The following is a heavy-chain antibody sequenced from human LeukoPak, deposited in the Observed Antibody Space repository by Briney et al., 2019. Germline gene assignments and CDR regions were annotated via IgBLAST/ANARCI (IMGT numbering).Heavy chain of an antibody. CDR2: ISSSSSYI. CDR1: GFTFSSYS. J-gene: IGHJ4*02. V-gene: IGHV3-21*01. Sequence: GGSLRLSCAASGFTFSSYSINWVRQAPGKGLEWVSSISSSSSYIYYADSVKGRFTISRDNAKNSLYLQMNSLRAEDTAVYYCARGGNSWYADYWGQGTLVTVSS. D-gene: IGHD6-13*01. CDR3: ARGGNSWYADY.